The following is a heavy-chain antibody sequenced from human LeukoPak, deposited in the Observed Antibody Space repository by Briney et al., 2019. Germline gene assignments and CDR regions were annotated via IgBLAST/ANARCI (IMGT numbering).Heavy chain of an antibody. CDR3: ARVPPSSSWYGFWFDP. V-gene: IGHV4-59*01. CDR2: IYYSGST. CDR1: GGSISSYY. D-gene: IGHD6-13*01. Sequence: PSETLSLTCTVSGGSISSYYWSWIRQPPGKGLEWIGYIYYSGSTNYNPSLKSRVTISVGTSKNQFSLKLSSVTAADTAVYYCARVPPSSSWYGFWFDPWGQGTLVTVSS. J-gene: IGHJ5*02.